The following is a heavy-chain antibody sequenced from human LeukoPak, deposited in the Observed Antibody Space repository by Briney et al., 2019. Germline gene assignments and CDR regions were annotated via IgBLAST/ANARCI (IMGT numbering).Heavy chain of an antibody. CDR1: GGSISSYY. CDR3: AREGFGYYDFWSGYYIRWFDP. V-gene: IGHV4-4*07. Sequence: PSETLSLTCTVSGGSISSYYWSWIRQPAGKGLGWIGRIYTSGSTNYNPSLKSRVTMSVDTSKNQFSLKLSSVTAADTAVYCCAREGFGYYDFWSGYYIRWFDPWGQGTLVTVSS. J-gene: IGHJ5*02. D-gene: IGHD3-3*01. CDR2: IYTSGST.